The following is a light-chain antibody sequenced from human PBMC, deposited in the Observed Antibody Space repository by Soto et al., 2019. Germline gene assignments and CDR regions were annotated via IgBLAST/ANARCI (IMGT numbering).Light chain of an antibody. V-gene: IGKV3-20*01. CDR1: QSVSSRF. CDR2: GAS. CDR3: QQYESSRT. J-gene: IGKJ1*01. Sequence: EIVLTQSPGTLSLSPGERATLSCRASQSVSSRFLAWYQQKPGQAPRVLLYGASPRATGIPDRFSGSGSGTDFTLTISRLEPEDFAVYFCQQYESSRTFGQRTKVEMK.